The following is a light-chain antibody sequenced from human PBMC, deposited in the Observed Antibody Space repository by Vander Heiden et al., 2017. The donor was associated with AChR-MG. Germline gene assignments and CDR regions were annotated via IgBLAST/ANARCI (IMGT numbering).Light chain of an antibody. CDR3: QEGDSTAT. J-gene: IGKJ1*01. CDR1: QSISSY. CDR2: AAS. V-gene: IGKV1-39*01. Sequence: IQMTQSPSSLSASVGDRVTITCRASQSISSYLNWYQQKPGKAPKLLIYAASSVQSGVPSRFSGSGSGTDFTITISSLQPEDFATYYCQEGDSTATFGQGTKVEIK.